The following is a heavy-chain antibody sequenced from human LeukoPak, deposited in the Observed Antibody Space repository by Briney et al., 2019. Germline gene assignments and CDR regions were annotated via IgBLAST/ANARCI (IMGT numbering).Heavy chain of an antibody. J-gene: IGHJ3*02. CDR3: AREPIVATITGITSDDAFDI. CDR1: GYSISSGYY. D-gene: IGHD5-12*01. V-gene: IGHV4-38-2*02. CDR2: IYHSGST. Sequence: PSETLSLTCTVSGYSISSGYYWGWIRQPPGKGLEWIGSIYHSGSTYYNPSLKSRVTISVDTSKNQFSLKLSSVTAADTAVYYCAREPIVATITGITSDDAFDIWGQGTMVTVSS.